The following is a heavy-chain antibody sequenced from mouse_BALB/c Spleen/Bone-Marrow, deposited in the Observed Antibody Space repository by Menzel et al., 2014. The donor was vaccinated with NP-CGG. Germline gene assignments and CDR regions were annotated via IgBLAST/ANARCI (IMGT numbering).Heavy chain of an antibody. CDR2: ILPGRGST. D-gene: IGHD1-1*01. Sequence: QVQLQQSGAEPMKPGASVKISCKATGYTFSSYWIEWVKQRPGHGLEWIGEILPGRGSTNYNEKFKGKATFTPDTSSNTAYMQLSSLTSEDSAVYYCARWDTTAMDYWGQGTSVTVSS. V-gene: IGHV1-9*01. CDR1: GYTFSSYW. CDR3: ARWDTTAMDY. J-gene: IGHJ4*01.